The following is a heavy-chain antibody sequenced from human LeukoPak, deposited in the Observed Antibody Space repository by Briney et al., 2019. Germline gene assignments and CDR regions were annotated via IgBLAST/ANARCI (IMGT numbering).Heavy chain of an antibody. J-gene: IGHJ4*02. CDR3: AKSTDCCLNYGDYGYFDS. V-gene: IGHV3-9*03. D-gene: IGHD4-17*01. Sequence: GGSLRLSCEASGFTFDDYAIHWVRQAPGKGLEWVSGISWNSNSTGYADSVKGRFTISRDNAKNSLHLLMSSLRAEDMALYYCAKSTDCCLNYGDYGYFDSWGQGTLVTVSS. CDR1: GFTFDDYA. CDR2: ISWNSNST.